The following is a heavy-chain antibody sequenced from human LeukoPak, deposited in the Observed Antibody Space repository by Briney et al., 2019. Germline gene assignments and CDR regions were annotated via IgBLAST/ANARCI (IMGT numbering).Heavy chain of an antibody. CDR1: GGTFSSYA. J-gene: IGHJ6*03. CDR2: IIPIFGTA. D-gene: IGHD2-21*02. CDR3: ARGPFKGYCGGDCYALRYYYYHYMDV. V-gene: IGHV1-69*05. Sequence: SVKVSCKASGGTFSSYAISWVRQAPGQGLEWMGGIIPIFGTANYAQKFQGRVTITTDESTSTAYMELSSLRSEDTAVYYCARGPFKGYCGGDCYALRYYYYHYMDVWGKGTTVTVSS.